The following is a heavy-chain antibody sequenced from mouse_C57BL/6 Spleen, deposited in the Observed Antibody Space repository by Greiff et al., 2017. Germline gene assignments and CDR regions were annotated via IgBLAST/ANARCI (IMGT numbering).Heavy chain of an antibody. CDR1: GYTFTSYW. Sequence: QVQLQQPGAELVMPGASVKLSCKASGYTFTSYWMHWVKQRPGQGLEWIGELDPSDSYTNYNQKFKGKSTLTVDKSSSTAYMQLSSLTSEDSAVYYCARRGYGNYLYAMDYWGQGTSVTVSS. J-gene: IGHJ4*01. CDR3: ARRGYGNYLYAMDY. V-gene: IGHV1-69*01. CDR2: LDPSDSYT. D-gene: IGHD2-10*02.